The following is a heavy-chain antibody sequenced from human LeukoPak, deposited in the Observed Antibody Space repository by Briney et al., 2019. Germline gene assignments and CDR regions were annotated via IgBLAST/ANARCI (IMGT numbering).Heavy chain of an antibody. CDR1: GGSISSYY. Sequence: SETLSLTCTVSGGSISSYYWGWIRQPPGKGLEWIGSIYYSGSTYYNPSLKSRVTISVDTSKNQFSLKLSSVTAADTAVYYCARLATLGNYDFWSGYYKRIRDEDAFDIWGQGTMVTVSS. CDR3: ARLATLGNYDFWSGYYKRIRDEDAFDI. V-gene: IGHV4-39*01. D-gene: IGHD3-3*01. J-gene: IGHJ3*02. CDR2: IYYSGST.